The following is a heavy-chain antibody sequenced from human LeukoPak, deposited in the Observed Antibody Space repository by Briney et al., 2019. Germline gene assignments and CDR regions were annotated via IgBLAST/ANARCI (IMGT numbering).Heavy chain of an antibody. CDR2: INWNGGST. CDR1: GFTFDDYG. Sequence: GGSLRLSCAASGFTFDDYGMSWVRQAPGKGLEWVSGINWNGGSTGYADSVKGRFTISRDNAKNSLYLQMNSLRAEDTALYYCARVGYYDSSGYDFDYWGQGTLVTVSS. CDR3: ARVGYYDSSGYDFDY. V-gene: IGHV3-20*04. J-gene: IGHJ4*02. D-gene: IGHD3-22*01.